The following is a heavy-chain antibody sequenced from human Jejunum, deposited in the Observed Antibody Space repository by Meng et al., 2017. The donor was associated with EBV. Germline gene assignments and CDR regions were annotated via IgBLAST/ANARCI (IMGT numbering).Heavy chain of an antibody. D-gene: IGHD3-10*01. CDR1: GFTVSYNY. J-gene: IGHJ4*02. Sequence: VQLVEAGGGLGQPEWSLSLSCVASGFTVSYNYMDWVRQATGKGLEWVGRIKNKADRYTTIYAASVKGRFTVSRDDSKSSLYLQMNSLKAEDTAVYYCADVTVTSGSDFWGQGTLVTVSS. CDR2: IKNKADRYTT. V-gene: IGHV3-72*01. CDR3: ADVTVTSGSDF.